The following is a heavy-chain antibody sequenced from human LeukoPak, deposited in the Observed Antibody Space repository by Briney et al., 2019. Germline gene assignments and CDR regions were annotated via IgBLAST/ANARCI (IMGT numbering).Heavy chain of an antibody. Sequence: GGSLRLSCAASGFPFSSYGMNWVRGAPGRGLEGVSYISSSNSTIYYADSVKGRFTISRDNAKNLLYLQMNSLRAEDTAVYYCARASREYSSGWQLDYWGQGTLVTVSS. CDR3: ARASREYSSGWQLDY. CDR1: GFPFSSYG. V-gene: IGHV3-48*01. D-gene: IGHD6-19*01. CDR2: ISSSNSTI. J-gene: IGHJ4*02.